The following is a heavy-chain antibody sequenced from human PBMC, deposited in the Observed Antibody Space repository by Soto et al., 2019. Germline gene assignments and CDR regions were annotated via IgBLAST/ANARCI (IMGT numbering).Heavy chain of an antibody. CDR1: GFNFNKAW. Sequence: PGGSLRLSCAASGFNFNKAWMNWVRQAPGKGLEWVGRIKSKTDGGTTDYAAPMKGRFTISRDDSKNTLDLQMNSLKTEDTAMYYCTTDFGPRWGQGTMVTVSS. D-gene: IGHD3-10*01. CDR2: IKSKTDGGTT. J-gene: IGHJ3*01. CDR3: TTDFGPR. V-gene: IGHV3-15*07.